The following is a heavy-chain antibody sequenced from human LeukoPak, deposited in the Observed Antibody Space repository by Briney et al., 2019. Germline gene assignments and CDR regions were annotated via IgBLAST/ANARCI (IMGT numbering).Heavy chain of an antibody. V-gene: IGHV3-30*18. CDR1: GFIFSSYG. Sequence: GGSLRLSCAASGFIFSSYGMHWVRQAAGKVREWVAVISYDGSNKYYANSVKGRFTISRDNSKNTLYLQMNSLRAEDTAVYYCAKDQSIASMDVWGQGTTVTVSS. CDR3: AKDQSIASMDV. J-gene: IGHJ6*02. D-gene: IGHD6-6*01. CDR2: ISYDGSNK.